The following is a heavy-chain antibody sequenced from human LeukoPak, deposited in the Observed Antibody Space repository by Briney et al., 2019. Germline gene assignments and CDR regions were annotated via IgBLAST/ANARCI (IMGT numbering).Heavy chain of an antibody. J-gene: IGHJ4*02. CDR3: ARLRNVAGNLQNSPQEYYFDY. Sequence: GEPLKISWQRSGYSFISYWISWVGQMPTKGLEWMVFIYPGEPDTTYSTSCQGHFTISADKSTSTAYLQRSSLKASDTAMYYCARLRNVAGNLQNSPQEYYFDYWGQGTLVTVSS. CDR1: GYSFISYW. CDR2: IYPGEPDT. D-gene: IGHD1-14*01. V-gene: IGHV5-51*01.